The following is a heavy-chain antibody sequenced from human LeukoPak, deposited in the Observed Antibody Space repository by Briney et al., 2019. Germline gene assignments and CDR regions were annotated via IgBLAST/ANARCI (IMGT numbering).Heavy chain of an antibody. J-gene: IGHJ4*02. Sequence: SETPSLTCTVSGGSISSYYWSWIRQPAGKGLEWIGRIYTSGSTNYNPSLKSRVTMSVDTSKNQFSLKLSSVTAADTAVYYCARVKGGEYYYDSSGGYFDYWGQGTLVTVSS. D-gene: IGHD3-22*01. CDR3: ARVKGGEYYYDSSGGYFDY. CDR2: IYTSGST. V-gene: IGHV4-4*07. CDR1: GGSISSYY.